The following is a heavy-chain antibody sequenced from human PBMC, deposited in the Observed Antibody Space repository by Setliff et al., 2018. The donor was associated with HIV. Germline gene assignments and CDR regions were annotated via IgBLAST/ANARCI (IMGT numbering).Heavy chain of an antibody. Sequence: SETLSLTCTVSGGSFIGSSFQSTWIRQTPGKGLEWIADIAYSGTTMYTNYNPSLESRVIISEDTSREQFFLKLTSVTADDTGIYYCARGPPFAYWGQGLLVTVSS. J-gene: IGHJ4*02. V-gene: IGHV4-39*07. CDR2: IAYSGTTMYT. CDR3: ARGPPFAY. CDR1: GGSFIGSSFQ.